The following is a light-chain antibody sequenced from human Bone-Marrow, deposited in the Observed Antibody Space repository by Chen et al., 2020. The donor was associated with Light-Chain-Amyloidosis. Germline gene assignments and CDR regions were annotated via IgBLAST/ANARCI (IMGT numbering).Light chain of an antibody. CDR2: ASS. V-gene: IGKV3-20*01. CDR1: QSVDSNF. J-gene: IGKJ4*01. CDR3: QYYDDSLLT. Sequence: VILTQSPGTLSLSPGEGATLSCRASQSVDSNFLAWYQQRPGQAPSLLIYASSTRTTGVPPRFSGRGSGTDFTLIISEVEPEDFAFYYCQYYDDSLLTFGGGTKV.